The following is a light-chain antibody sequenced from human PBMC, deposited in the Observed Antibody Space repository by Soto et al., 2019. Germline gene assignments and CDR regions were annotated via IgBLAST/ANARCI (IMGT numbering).Light chain of an antibody. CDR2: AAS. CDR3: LQLYNFSWT. J-gene: IGKJ1*01. V-gene: IGKV1-39*01. Sequence: DIQMTQSPSSLSASVGDRVTITCRASQSISTYLNWYQQKPGKAPKLLIYAASSLQSGVPSTFSGSGSGTDFTLTISSLQPEDFATYYCLQLYNFSWTFGQGTKVDI. CDR1: QSISTY.